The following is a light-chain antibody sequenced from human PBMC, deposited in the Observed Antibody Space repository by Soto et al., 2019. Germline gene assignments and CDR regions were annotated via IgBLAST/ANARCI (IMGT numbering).Light chain of an antibody. CDR3: QQRKNWTIT. V-gene: IGKV3-11*01. Sequence: EIVLTQSPATLSLSPGERATLSCRASQSVSTSLIWYQQRPGQPPRLLIYDASNRATGIPARFSGSGSETDFTLTISSLEPEDFAVYYCQQRKNWTITFGQGARLEIK. CDR1: QSVSTS. J-gene: IGKJ5*01. CDR2: DAS.